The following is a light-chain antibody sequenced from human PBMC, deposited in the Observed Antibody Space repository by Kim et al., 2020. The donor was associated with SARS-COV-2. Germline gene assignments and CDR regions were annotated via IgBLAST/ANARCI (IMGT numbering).Light chain of an antibody. CDR1: QTVDRN. J-gene: IGKJ4*01. V-gene: IGKV3-15*01. Sequence: EIVMTQSTATLSVSPGERVTLSCRASQTVDRNLAWYQQKRGQPPRLLIYRASTRATDIPVRFSGSGSGTELTLTLHSARSEDSGKYYCQQFSKWPRTFGGGTKVGIK. CDR2: RAS. CDR3: QQFSKWPRT.